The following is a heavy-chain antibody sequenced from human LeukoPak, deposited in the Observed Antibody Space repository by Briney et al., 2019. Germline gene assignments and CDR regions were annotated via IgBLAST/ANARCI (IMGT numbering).Heavy chain of an antibody. V-gene: IGHV4-39*01. Sequence: PSETLSLTCTVSGGSISSSSYYWGWIRQPPGKGLEWIGSIYYSGSTYYNPSLKSRVTISVDTSKNQFSLKLSSVTAAAPAVYYCARLNGSFSFDYWGQGTLVTVSS. CDR3: ARLNGSFSFDY. CDR1: GGSISSSSYY. J-gene: IGHJ4*02. D-gene: IGHD3-10*01. CDR2: IYYSGST.